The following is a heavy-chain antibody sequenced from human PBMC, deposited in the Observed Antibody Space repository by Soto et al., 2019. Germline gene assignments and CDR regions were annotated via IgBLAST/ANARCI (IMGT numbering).Heavy chain of an antibody. V-gene: IGHV1-18*01. CDR2: ISAYNGNT. CDR1: GYTFTSYA. Sequence: QVQLMQSGAEVKRPGASVNVSCKASGYTFTSYAFSWVRQAPGQGLEWMGWISAYNGNTVYAQSLQGRVTMTTDTSTGTTYMELRALRSDDTALYYCARDFGRIDPWGQGTLVTVSS. J-gene: IGHJ5*02. CDR3: ARDFGRIDP. D-gene: IGHD3-10*01.